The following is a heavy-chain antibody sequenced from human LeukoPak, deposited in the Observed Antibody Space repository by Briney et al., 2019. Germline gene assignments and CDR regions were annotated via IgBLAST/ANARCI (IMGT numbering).Heavy chain of an antibody. V-gene: IGHV3-74*01. D-gene: IGHD3-22*01. CDR1: GFTFSSYG. CDR2: INSDGSST. CDR3: ARNYYDSSGYYFDY. Sequence: SGGSLRLSCAASGFTFSSYGMNWVRQAPGKGLVWVSRINSDGSSTSYADSVKGRFTISRDNAKNTLYLQMNSLRAEDTAVYYCARNYYDSSGYYFDYWGQGTLVTVSS. J-gene: IGHJ4*02.